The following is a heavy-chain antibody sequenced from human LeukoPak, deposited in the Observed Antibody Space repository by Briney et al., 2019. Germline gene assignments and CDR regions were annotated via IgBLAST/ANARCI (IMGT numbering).Heavy chain of an antibody. V-gene: IGHV3-30*18. Sequence: PGGSLRLSCAASGFTFSSYGMHWVRQAPGKGLEWVPVISYDGSNKYYADSVKGRFTISRDNSKNTLYLQMNSLRAEDTAVYYCAKVGGSFYCSSTSCYRNYYFDYWGQGTLVTVSS. CDR1: GFTFSSYG. CDR3: AKVGGSFYCSSTSCYRNYYFDY. J-gene: IGHJ4*02. D-gene: IGHD2-2*01. CDR2: ISYDGSNK.